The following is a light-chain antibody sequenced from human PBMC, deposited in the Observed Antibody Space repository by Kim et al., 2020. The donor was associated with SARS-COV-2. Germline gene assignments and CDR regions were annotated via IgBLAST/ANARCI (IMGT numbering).Light chain of an antibody. V-gene: IGKV1-39*01. CDR1: QSISSY. CDR3: QQSYITPPLT. Sequence: DIQMTQSPSSLSASVGDRVTITCRASQSISSYLNWYQQKPGKAPKLLIYAASSLQSGVPSRFSGSGSGTDFTLTISSLQPEDFATYYCQQSYITPPLTFGGGTKLEI. CDR2: AAS. J-gene: IGKJ4*01.